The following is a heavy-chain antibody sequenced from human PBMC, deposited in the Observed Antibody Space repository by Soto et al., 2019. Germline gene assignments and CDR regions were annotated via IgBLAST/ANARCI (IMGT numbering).Heavy chain of an antibody. CDR3: ARISLQLILGFDY. CDR2: ISSSSSYI. CDR1: GFTFSSYS. Sequence: EVQLVESGGGLVQPGGSLRLSCAASGFTFSSYSMNWVRQAPGKGLEWVSSISSSSSYIYYADSMKGRFTISRDNAKNSLYLQMNSLRAEDTAVYYCARISLQLILGFDYWGQGTLVTVSS. V-gene: IGHV3-21*01. J-gene: IGHJ4*02. D-gene: IGHD3-3*02.